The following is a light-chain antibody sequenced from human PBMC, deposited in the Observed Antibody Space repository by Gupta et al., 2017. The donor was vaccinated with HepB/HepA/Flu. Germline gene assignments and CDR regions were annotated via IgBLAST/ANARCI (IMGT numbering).Light chain of an antibody. CDR3: KADATTDTYV. V-gene: IGLV2-14*03. J-gene: IGLJ1*01. CDR1: SSDVGAQNF. CDR2: DVF. Sequence: SALTQPASVSGSPRQSITISCTGTSSDVGAQNFVSWYQHPPGNAPKLIIYDVFNRPAGVSSRFSGSKAGNTASLTISGRKAEDAADYHCKADATTDTYVFGTGTKVTVL.